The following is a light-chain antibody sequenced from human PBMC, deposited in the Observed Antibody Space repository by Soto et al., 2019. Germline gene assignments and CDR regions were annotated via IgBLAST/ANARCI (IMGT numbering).Light chain of an antibody. CDR3: QQYNSYPLT. V-gene: IGKV1-5*01. J-gene: IGKJ4*01. CDR2: DAS. Sequence: DIQMTQSPSTLTASVGDRVTITCRASQSISSWLAWYQQKPGKAPKLLIYDASSLEMGVPSRFSGSGSGTEFTLTFSSLHSDDFATYYCQQYNSYPLTFGGGTKVDIK. CDR1: QSISSW.